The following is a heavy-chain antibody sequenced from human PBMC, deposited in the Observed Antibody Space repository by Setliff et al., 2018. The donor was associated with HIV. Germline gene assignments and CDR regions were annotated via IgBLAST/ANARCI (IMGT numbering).Heavy chain of an antibody. V-gene: IGHV4-61*02. J-gene: IGHJ4*02. Sequence: SETLSLTCTVSGGSISSGNYYWSWIRQPAGKGLEWIGRLYISGSTNYNPSLKSRVTISVDASKKQFSLNLSSVTAADTAVYYCARSLRYFDWSLHYWGQGMLVTAPQ. CDR2: LYISGST. CDR3: ARSLRYFDWSLHY. CDR1: GGSISSGNYY. D-gene: IGHD3-9*01.